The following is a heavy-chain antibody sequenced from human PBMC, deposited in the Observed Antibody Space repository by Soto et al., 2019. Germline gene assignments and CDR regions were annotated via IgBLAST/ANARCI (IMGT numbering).Heavy chain of an antibody. D-gene: IGHD3-3*01. CDR3: ARDHDFGSGYWPLGY. Sequence: QVQLVQSGPEVKSPGASVRVSCNASGYKFNTFGISWVRQAPGQGLERMGWISAHNGHTNYAQKFQARLTMTTDTSTSTAYMELTSLVSDDTAVYYCARDHDFGSGYWPLGYWGQGTLVTVSS. CDR1: GYKFNTFG. CDR2: ISAHNGHT. J-gene: IGHJ4*02. V-gene: IGHV1-18*04.